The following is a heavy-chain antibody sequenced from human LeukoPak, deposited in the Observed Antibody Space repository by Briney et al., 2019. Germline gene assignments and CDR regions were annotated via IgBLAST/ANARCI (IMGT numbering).Heavy chain of an antibody. Sequence: SETLSLTCAVYGGSFSGYYWSWIRQPPGKGLEWIGEINHSGSTNYNPSLKSRVTISVDTSKNQFSLKLSSVTAADTAVYYCARLFEYSSSPGDYYYYMDVWGKGTTVTVSS. CDR1: GGSFSGYY. D-gene: IGHD6-6*01. J-gene: IGHJ6*03. CDR3: ARLFEYSSSPGDYYYYMDV. CDR2: INHSGST. V-gene: IGHV4-34*01.